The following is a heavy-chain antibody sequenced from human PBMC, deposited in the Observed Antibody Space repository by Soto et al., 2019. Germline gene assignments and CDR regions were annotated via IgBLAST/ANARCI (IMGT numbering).Heavy chain of an antibody. CDR3: ARHIAVSGTRGFDH. V-gene: IGHV4-4*02. J-gene: IGHJ4*02. Sequence: QVQLQESGPGPMKRLGTLSLTCAVSGGSITSNWWSWVRQPPGKGLEWIAEIFHTGSANYNPSLMGRLTISMDKSRNHLSLNLNSVTAADTAVYYCARHIAVSGTRGFDHWGQGTLVTVSS. D-gene: IGHD2-21*01. CDR1: GGSITSNW. CDR2: IFHTGSA.